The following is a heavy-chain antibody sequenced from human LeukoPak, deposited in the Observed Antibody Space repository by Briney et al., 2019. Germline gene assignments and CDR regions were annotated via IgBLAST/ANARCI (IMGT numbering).Heavy chain of an antibody. CDR1: GGSISSSSYY. CDR2: IYYSGST. V-gene: IGHV4-39*07. Sequence: SETLSLTCTVSGGSISSSSYYWGWIRQPPGKGLEWIGSIYYSGSTYYNPSLKSRVTISVDTSKNQFSLRLSSVTAADTAVYYCAREGRSSVVSATTFDYWGQGTLVTVSS. D-gene: IGHD2-2*01. CDR3: AREGRSSVVSATTFDY. J-gene: IGHJ4*02.